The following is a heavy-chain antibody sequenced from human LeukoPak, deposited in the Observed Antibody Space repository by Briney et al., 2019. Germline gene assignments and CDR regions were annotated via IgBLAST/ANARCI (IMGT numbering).Heavy chain of an antibody. D-gene: IGHD6-13*01. V-gene: IGHV1-2*02. CDR2: INPNSGGT. J-gene: IGHJ6*02. Sequence: PGGSLRLSCAASGYTFTGYYMHWVRQAPGQGLEWMGWINPNSGGTNYAQKFQGRVTMTRDTSISTAYMELSRLRSDDTAVYYCARGNYYGMDVWGQGTTVTVSS. CDR3: ARGNYYGMDV. CDR1: GYTFTGYY.